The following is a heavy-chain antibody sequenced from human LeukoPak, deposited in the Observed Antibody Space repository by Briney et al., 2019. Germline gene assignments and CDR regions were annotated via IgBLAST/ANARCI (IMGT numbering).Heavy chain of an antibody. D-gene: IGHD4-17*01. J-gene: IGHJ4*02. Sequence: PGGSLRLTCAASGFTFSSYSMNWVRQAPGKGLEWVSYISSSSSTIYYADSVKGRFTISRDNAKNSLYLQMNSLRVEDTAVYYCARVNYGELDFWGQGTLVTVSS. V-gene: IGHV3-48*01. CDR1: GFTFSSYS. CDR3: ARVNYGELDF. CDR2: ISSSSSTI.